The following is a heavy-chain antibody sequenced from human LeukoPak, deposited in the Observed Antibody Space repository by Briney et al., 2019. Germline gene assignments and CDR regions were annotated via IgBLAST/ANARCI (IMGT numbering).Heavy chain of an antibody. CDR3: ARNSHGYSSGWLQFNFDY. CDR2: INPNSGGT. J-gene: IGHJ4*02. V-gene: IGHV1-2*02. Sequence: ASVKVSCKASGYTFTGYYIHWVRQAPGQGLEWMGWINPNSGGTNYAQKFQGRVTMTRDTSISTAYMELSRLRSDDTAVYYCARNSHGYSSGWLQFNFDYWGQGTLVTVSS. D-gene: IGHD6-19*01. CDR1: GYTFTGYY.